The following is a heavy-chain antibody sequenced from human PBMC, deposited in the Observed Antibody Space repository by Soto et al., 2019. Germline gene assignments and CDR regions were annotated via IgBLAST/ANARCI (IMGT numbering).Heavy chain of an antibody. Sequence: GWSLRLSCASSVFTFISYGMHWVRQAPGKGLEWVAVISYDGSNKYYADSVKGRFTISRDNSKNTLYLQMNSLRAEDTAVYYCAKDSTYYYDSSGYLGYWGQGTLVTVSS. J-gene: IGHJ4*02. CDR3: AKDSTYYYDSSGYLGY. V-gene: IGHV3-30*18. D-gene: IGHD3-22*01. CDR2: ISYDGSNK. CDR1: VFTFISYG.